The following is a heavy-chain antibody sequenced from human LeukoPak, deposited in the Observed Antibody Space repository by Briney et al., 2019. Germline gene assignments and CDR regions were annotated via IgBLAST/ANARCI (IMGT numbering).Heavy chain of an antibody. CDR3: ARLSATYCSSTSCYTPGHYYYYYYMDV. Sequence: SETLSLTCAVYGGSFSGYYWSWIRQPPGKGLEWIGEINHSGSTNYNPSLKSRVTISVDTSKNQFSLKLSSVTAADTAVYYCARLSATYCSSTSCYTPGHYYYYYYMDVWGKGTTVTVSS. D-gene: IGHD2-2*02. CDR1: GGSFSGYY. CDR2: INHSGST. J-gene: IGHJ6*03. V-gene: IGHV4-34*01.